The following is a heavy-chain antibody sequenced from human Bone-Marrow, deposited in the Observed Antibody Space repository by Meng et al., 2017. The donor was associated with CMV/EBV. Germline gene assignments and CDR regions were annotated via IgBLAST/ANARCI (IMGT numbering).Heavy chain of an antibody. CDR1: GFTFDDYA. CDR2: ISWNSGSI. Sequence: GGSLRLSCAASGFTFDDYAMHWVRQAPGKGLEWVSGISWNSGSIGYADSVKGRFTISRDNAKNSLYLQMNSLRAEDMALYYCAKDIGHDFPLSYGMDVWGQATTVTVSS. V-gene: IGHV3-9*03. J-gene: IGHJ6*02. CDR3: AKDIGHDFPLSYGMDV. D-gene: IGHD3-3*01.